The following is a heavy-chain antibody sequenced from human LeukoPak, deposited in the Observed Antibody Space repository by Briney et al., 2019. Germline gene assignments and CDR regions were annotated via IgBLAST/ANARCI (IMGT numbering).Heavy chain of an antibody. CDR3: ASRAVAGTNTFDP. CDR2: IYFSGST. Sequence: KPSETLPLTCTVSGGSISSSSYYWGWIRQPPGKGLEWIGSIYFSGSTYYNPSLKSRVTISVDTSKNQFSLKLSSVTAADTAVYYCASRAVAGTNTFDPWGQGTLVTVSS. CDR1: GGSISSSSYY. J-gene: IGHJ5*02. D-gene: IGHD6-19*01. V-gene: IGHV4-39*01.